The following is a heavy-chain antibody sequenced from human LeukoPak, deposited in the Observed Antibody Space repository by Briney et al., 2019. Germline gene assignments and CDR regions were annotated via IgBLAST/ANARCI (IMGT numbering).Heavy chain of an antibody. CDR1: EFTFSSYA. J-gene: IGHJ6*02. CDR2: ISASGGST. Sequence: PGASLRLSCAASEFTFSSYAMTWVRQAPGKGLELVSAISASGGSTYYADSVKGRFTISRDNSKNTLYLQMNSLRAEDTAVYCCAKAKTAGTSRYYYYGMDVWGQGTTVTVSS. V-gene: IGHV3-23*01. CDR3: AKAKTAGTSRYYYYGMDV. D-gene: IGHD6-13*01.